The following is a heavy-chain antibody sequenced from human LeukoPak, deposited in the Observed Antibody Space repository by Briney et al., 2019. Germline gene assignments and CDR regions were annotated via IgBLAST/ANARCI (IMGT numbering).Heavy chain of an antibody. CDR3: AREPPYYDSNGYYADFPPFDY. CDR2: ISAYNDNT. Sequence: GASVKVSCKASGYTFTSYGISWVRQAPGQVLEWMGWISAYNDNTNYAQKLQGRVTMTTDTSTSTAYMELRSLRSDDTAVYYCAREPPYYDSNGYYADFPPFDYWGQGTLVTVSS. D-gene: IGHD3-22*01. CDR1: GYTFTSYG. V-gene: IGHV1-18*01. J-gene: IGHJ4*02.